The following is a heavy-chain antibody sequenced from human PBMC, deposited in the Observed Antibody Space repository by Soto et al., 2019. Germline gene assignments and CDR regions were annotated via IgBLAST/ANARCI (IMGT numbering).Heavy chain of an antibody. CDR1: GGSFSGYY. CDR3: ARGGGITMVRGPKVGYYYYYMDV. CDR2: INHSGST. D-gene: IGHD3-10*01. V-gene: IGHV4-34*01. Sequence: SETLSLTCAVYGGSFSGYYWSWIRQPPGKGLEWIGEINHSGSTNYNPSLKSRVTISVDTSKNQFSLKLSSVTAADTAVYYCARGGGITMVRGPKVGYYYYYMDVWGKGTTVTVSS. J-gene: IGHJ6*03.